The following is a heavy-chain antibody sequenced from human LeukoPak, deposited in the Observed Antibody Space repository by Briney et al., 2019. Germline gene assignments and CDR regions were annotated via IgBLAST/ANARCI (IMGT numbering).Heavy chain of an antibody. Sequence: ASVKVSCKASGYTFTSYGISWVRQAPGQGLEWMGWISAYNGNTNYAQKLQDRVTMTTDTSTSTAYMELRSLRSDDTAVYYCARVPMVWHISELEWLSITQGPDAFDIWGQGTMVTVSS. CDR2: ISAYNGNT. V-gene: IGHV1-18*01. CDR1: GYTFTSYG. J-gene: IGHJ3*02. D-gene: IGHD3-3*01. CDR3: ARVPMVWHISELEWLSITQGPDAFDI.